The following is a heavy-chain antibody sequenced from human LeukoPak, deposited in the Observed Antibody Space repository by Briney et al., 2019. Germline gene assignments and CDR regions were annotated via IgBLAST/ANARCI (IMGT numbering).Heavy chain of an antibody. CDR2: INQDGTEK. CDR3: AKLAKYFYGAETFYFFEH. J-gene: IGHJ4*02. V-gene: IGHV3-7*01. D-gene: IGHD3-10*01. CDR1: GFTFSYYG. Sequence: GGSLRLSCAASGFTFSYYGMSWVRQAQGKGLEWVANINQDGTEKYYVESVKGRFTISRDNGKNSLYLQMNSPRVEDTAVYYCAKLAKYFYGAETFYFFEHWGQGTPVTASS.